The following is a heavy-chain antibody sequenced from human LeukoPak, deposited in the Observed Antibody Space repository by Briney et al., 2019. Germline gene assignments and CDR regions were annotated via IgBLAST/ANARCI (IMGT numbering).Heavy chain of an antibody. Sequence: GGSLRLSCAASGFTFSSYAMSWVRQAPGKGLEWVSAISGSGGSTYYADSVKGRFTISRDNSKNTLYLQMNSLRAEDTAVYYCAKDRWDYCSGGSCYEFDYRGQGTLVTVSS. J-gene: IGHJ4*02. D-gene: IGHD2-15*01. CDR1: GFTFSSYA. CDR3: AKDRWDYCSGGSCYEFDY. V-gene: IGHV3-23*01. CDR2: ISGSGGST.